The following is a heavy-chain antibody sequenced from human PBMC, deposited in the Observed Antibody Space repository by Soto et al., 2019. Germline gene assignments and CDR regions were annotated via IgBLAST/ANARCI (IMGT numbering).Heavy chain of an antibody. D-gene: IGHD6-13*01. Sequence: VGSLRLSCAASGFTFSSYGMHWVRQAPGKGLEWVAVISYDGSNKYYADSVKGRFTISRDNSKNTLYLQMNSLRAEDTAVYYCAKDWSQGSRWYVGDWGQGTLVTVSS. J-gene: IGHJ4*02. CDR3: AKDWSQGSRWYVGD. CDR2: ISYDGSNK. CDR1: GFTFSSYG. V-gene: IGHV3-30*18.